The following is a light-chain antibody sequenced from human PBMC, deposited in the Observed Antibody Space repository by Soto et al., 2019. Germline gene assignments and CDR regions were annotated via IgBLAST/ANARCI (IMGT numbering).Light chain of an antibody. CDR3: QQYNDFPHT. CDR2: DAS. V-gene: IGKV1-5*01. J-gene: IGKJ2*01. CDR1: QRISSW. Sequence: DIQMTQSPSTLSASVGDRVTVTCRASQRISSWLAWYQQKPGKAPKLLIYDASSLQSGVPSRFSGSGSGTELTLSISGLQPDDFATYYCQQYNDFPHTFGQGTNLEIK.